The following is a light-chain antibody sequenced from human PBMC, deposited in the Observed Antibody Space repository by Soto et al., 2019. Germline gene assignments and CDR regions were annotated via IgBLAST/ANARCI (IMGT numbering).Light chain of an antibody. J-gene: IGLJ2*01. V-gene: IGLV2-14*02. Sequence: QSALTQPASVSGSPGQSVTISCTGTFSDIGTYNLVSWYQQHPGKAPKLMIYEVRKRPSGVSSRFSGSKSGYTASLTISGLQAEDEADYYCSSYTTTSALLSGGGTKLTVL. CDR3: SSYTTTSALL. CDR2: EVR. CDR1: FSDIGTYNL.